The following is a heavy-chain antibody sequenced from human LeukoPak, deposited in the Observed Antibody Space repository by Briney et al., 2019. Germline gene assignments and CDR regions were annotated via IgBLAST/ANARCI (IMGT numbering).Heavy chain of an antibody. J-gene: IGHJ3*02. CDR1: GGSISSSSYY. CDR2: IYYSGST. CDR3: ARHIAMATSNDAFDI. D-gene: IGHD5-24*01. V-gene: IGHV4-39*01. Sequence: SETLSLTCTVSGGSISSSSYYWGWIRQPPGKGLEWIGGIYYSGSTYYNPSLKSRVTISVDTSKNQFSLKLSSVTAADTAVYYCARHIAMATSNDAFDIWGQGTMVTVSS.